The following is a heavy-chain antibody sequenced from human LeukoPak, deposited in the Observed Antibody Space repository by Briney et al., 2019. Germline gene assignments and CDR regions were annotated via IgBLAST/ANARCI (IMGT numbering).Heavy chain of an antibody. J-gene: IGHJ6*03. D-gene: IGHD2-2*01. V-gene: IGHV4-30-4*07. CDR1: GGSISCGGYS. Sequence: SETLSLTCAVSGGSISCGGYSWSRIRQPPGKGLEWIGYIYYSGSTYYNPSLKSRVTISVDTSKNQFSLKLSSVTAADTAVYYCARVRQYCSSTSCYGYYYYYMDVWGKGTTVTVSS. CDR3: ARVRQYCSSTSCYGYYYYYMDV. CDR2: IYYSGST.